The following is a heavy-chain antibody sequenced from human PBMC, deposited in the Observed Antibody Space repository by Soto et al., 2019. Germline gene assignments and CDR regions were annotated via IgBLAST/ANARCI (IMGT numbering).Heavy chain of an antibody. D-gene: IGHD1-7*01. Sequence: QVHLVESGGGVVQPGRSLRLSCAASGFSFSTYGMHWVRQAPGKGLEWVAFISNDGSNKYYADSVKGRFTISRDNSKNTLYLQMNSLRAEDTAVYYCAKGFGNYGPFDSWAQGPRVTVSS. CDR3: AKGFGNYGPFDS. V-gene: IGHV3-30*18. CDR2: ISNDGSNK. CDR1: GFSFSTYG. J-gene: IGHJ4*02.